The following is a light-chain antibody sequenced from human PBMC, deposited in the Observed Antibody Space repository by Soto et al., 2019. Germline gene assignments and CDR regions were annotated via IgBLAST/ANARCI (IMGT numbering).Light chain of an antibody. V-gene: IGLV2-23*01. CDR1: TSDVGGYNL. Sequence: QSALTQPASVSGSPGQSITISCSGTTSDVGGYNLVSWYQQHTAKAPKLLIYEGTQRPSGVSSRFSGSKSGNTASLTISGLQAEDEADYYCCLYASSSSYVFGTGSMVTVL. CDR2: EGT. CDR3: CLYASSSSYV. J-gene: IGLJ1*01.